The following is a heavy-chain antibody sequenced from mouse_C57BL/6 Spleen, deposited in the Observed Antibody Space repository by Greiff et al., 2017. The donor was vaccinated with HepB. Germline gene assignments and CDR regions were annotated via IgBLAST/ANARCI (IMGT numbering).Heavy chain of an antibody. V-gene: IGHV1-50*01. CDR2: IDPSDSYT. Sequence: QVQLQQPGAELVKPGASVKLSCKASGYTFTSYWMQWVKQRPGQGLEWIGEIDPSDSYTNYNQKFKGKATLTVDTSSSTAYMQLSSLTSEDSAVYYCATSYDYDGTWFAYWGQGTLVTVSA. D-gene: IGHD2-4*01. CDR3: ATSYDYDGTWFAY. J-gene: IGHJ3*01. CDR1: GYTFTSYW.